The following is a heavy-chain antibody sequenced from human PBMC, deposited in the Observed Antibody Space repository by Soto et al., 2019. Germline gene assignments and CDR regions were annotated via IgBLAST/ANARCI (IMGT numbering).Heavy chain of an antibody. Sequence: SETLSLTCTVSGAPVSSGDYYWSSIRQSPGKGLEWIGYIYYSGDSYYNPSLKGRLTISIDTSKNQFSLILNSVTVADTAIYYCVGTGTTDDYWGRGTLVTVS. J-gene: IGHJ4*02. CDR1: GAPVSSGDYY. V-gene: IGHV4-30-4*01. CDR2: IYYSGDS. D-gene: IGHD4-17*01. CDR3: VGTGTTDDY.